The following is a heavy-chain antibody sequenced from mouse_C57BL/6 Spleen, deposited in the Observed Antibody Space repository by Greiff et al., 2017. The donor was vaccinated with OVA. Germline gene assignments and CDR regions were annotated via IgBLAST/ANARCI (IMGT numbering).Heavy chain of an antibody. V-gene: IGHV1-69*01. Sequence: QVQLQQPGAELVMPGASVKLSCKASGYTFTSYWMHWVKPRPGQGLEWIGEIDPSDSYTNYNQKFKGKSTLTVDKSSSTAYMQLSSLTSEDSAVYYCARRKDYYGSSFYYYAMDYWGQGTSVTVSS. CDR3: ARRKDYYGSSFYYYAMDY. D-gene: IGHD1-1*01. CDR1: GYTFTSYW. J-gene: IGHJ4*01. CDR2: IDPSDSYT.